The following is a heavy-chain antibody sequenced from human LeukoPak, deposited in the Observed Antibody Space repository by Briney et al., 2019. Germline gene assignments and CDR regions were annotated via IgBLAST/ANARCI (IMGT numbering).Heavy chain of an antibody. CDR2: IYYSGST. J-gene: IGHJ4*02. D-gene: IGHD3-16*01. CDR1: GGSISSSSYY. V-gene: IGHV4-39*01. CDR3: VRGSTLRHYQY. Sequence: SSETLSLTCTVSGGSISSSSYYWGWIRRPPGKGLEWIGSIYYSGSTYYNPSLKSRVTVSVDASKNQFSLKLSSVTAADTAVYYCVRGSTLRHYQYWGQGTLVTVSS.